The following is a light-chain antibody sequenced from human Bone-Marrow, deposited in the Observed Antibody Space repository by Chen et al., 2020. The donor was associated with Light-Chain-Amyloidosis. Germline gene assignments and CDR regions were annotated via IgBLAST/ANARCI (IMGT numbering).Light chain of an antibody. J-gene: IGLJ2*01. CDR3: QSYDTRLGGSV. Sequence: QSVLTQPPSVSGAPGQRVTISCTGGRSNNGAPYYVHWYQQLPGTAPKLPIYGNNHRPSGVPDRFPGSKSGSSASLAITGLRADDEADYYCQSYDTRLGGSVFGGGTRLTVL. CDR2: GNN. CDR1: RSNNGAPYY. V-gene: IGLV1-40*01.